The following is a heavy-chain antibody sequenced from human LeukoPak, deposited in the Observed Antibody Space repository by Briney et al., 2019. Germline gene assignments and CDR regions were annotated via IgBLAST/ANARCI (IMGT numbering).Heavy chain of an antibody. J-gene: IGHJ5*02. D-gene: IGHD6-19*01. CDR1: GFAVSTSW. CDR2: TVSRGTT. Sequence: GSLRLSCAASGFAVSTSWMGWVRQAPGKGLEWVSATVSRGTTQYADSVKGRFTVSRDTSKNTLYLQMNSLGADDTAVYYCAKCSTSAYTTGWCNWIDPWGQGTLVTVSS. V-gene: IGHV3-23*01. CDR3: AKCSTSAYTTGWCNWIDP.